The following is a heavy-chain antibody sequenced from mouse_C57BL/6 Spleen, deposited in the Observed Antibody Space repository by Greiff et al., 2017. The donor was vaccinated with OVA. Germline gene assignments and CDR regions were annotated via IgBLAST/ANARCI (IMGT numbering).Heavy chain of an antibody. CDR3: ARRGAPDYYGSSPFAY. CDR2: INPNNGGT. V-gene: IGHV1-26*01. D-gene: IGHD1-1*01. J-gene: IGHJ3*01. CDR1: GYTFTDYY. Sequence: EVQLQQSGPELVKPGASVKISCKASGYTFTDYYMNWVKQSHGKSLEWIGDINPNNGGTSYNQKFKGKATLTVDKSSSTAYMELRSLTSEDSAVYYCARRGAPDYYGSSPFAYWGQGTLVTVSA.